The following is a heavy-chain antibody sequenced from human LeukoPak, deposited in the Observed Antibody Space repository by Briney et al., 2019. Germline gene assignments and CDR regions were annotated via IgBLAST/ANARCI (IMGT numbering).Heavy chain of an antibody. Sequence: GGSLRLSCAASGFTFSSYAMHWVRQAPGKGLEWVAVISYDGSNKYYADSVKGRFTISRDNSKNTLYLQMNSLRAEDTAVYYCARASRAASFDYWGQGTLVTVSS. V-gene: IGHV3-30-3*01. CDR2: ISYDGSNK. CDR3: ARASRAASFDY. D-gene: IGHD2-15*01. CDR1: GFTFSSYA. J-gene: IGHJ4*02.